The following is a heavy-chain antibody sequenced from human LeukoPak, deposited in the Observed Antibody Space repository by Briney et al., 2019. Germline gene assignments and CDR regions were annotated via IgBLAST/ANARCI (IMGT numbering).Heavy chain of an antibody. Sequence: ASVKVSCKASGYTFTGYYMHWVRQAPGQGLEWMGWINPNSGGTNYAQKFQGRVTMTRDTSISTVYMELSRLRSDDTAVYYCASQICSSSSCCLYFDYWGQGTLVTVSS. J-gene: IGHJ4*02. CDR3: ASQICSSSSCCLYFDY. CDR1: GYTFTGYY. CDR2: INPNSGGT. V-gene: IGHV1-2*02. D-gene: IGHD2-2*01.